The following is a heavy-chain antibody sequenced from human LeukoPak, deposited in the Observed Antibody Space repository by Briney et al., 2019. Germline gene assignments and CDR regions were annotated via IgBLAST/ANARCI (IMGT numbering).Heavy chain of an antibody. J-gene: IGHJ4*02. CDR2: IYYSGST. CDR1: GVSISSGDYY. Sequence: PSQTLSLTCTVSGVSISSGDYYWSWIRQPPGKGLEWIGYIYYSGSTYYNPSLKSRVTISVDTSKNQFSLKLSSVTAADTAVYYCARAAAYYYDSSGYYYGDRPGYYFDYWGQGTLVTVSS. CDR3: ARAAAYYYDSSGYYYGDRPGYYFDY. D-gene: IGHD3-22*01. V-gene: IGHV4-30-4*01.